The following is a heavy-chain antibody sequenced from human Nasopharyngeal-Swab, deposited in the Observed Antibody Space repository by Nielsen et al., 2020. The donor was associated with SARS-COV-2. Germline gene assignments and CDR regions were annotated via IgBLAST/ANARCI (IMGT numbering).Heavy chain of an antibody. J-gene: IGHJ6*03. D-gene: IGHD3-3*01. CDR1: GYTFTSYY. CDR3: ARAYPDFWSGSNYYYMDV. CDR2: INPSGGST. V-gene: IGHV1-46*01. Sequence: ASVKVSCKASGYTFTSYYMHWVRQAPGQGLEWMGIINPSGGSTSYAQKFQGRVTMTRDTSASTAYMELSSLRSEDTAVYYCARAYPDFWSGSNYYYMDVWGKGTTVTVSS.